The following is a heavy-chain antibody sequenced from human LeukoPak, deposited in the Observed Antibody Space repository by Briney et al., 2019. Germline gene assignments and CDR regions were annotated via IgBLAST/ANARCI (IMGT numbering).Heavy chain of an antibody. CDR3: ARGRGYYDSRGYSYFDY. J-gene: IGHJ4*02. D-gene: IGHD3-22*01. V-gene: IGHV3-21*06. CDR2: ISSSSTYI. Sequence: GGSLRLSCAASEFTFSSYSMNWVRQAPGKGLEWVSSISSSSTYIYYADSVKGQFTISRDNAKNSLYLQMNSLRAEDTAVYYCARGRGYYDSRGYSYFDYWGQGTLVTVSS. CDR1: EFTFSSYS.